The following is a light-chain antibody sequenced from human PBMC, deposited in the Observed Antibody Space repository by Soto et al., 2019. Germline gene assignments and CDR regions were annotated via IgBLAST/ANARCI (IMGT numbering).Light chain of an antibody. CDR3: KQYATRPGT. CDR1: QSISTN. Sequence: EIVMTQSPATLSVSPGERATLSCRASQSISTNLAWYQQKSGQAPRLLIYGASTRATGVPARFSGSGSGTEFTLTISSLQSEDFAAYSCKQYATRPGTFGQGTKLEIK. V-gene: IGKV3-15*01. J-gene: IGKJ2*01. CDR2: GAS.